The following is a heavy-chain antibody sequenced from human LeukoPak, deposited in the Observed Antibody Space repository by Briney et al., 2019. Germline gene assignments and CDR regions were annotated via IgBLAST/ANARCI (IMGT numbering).Heavy chain of an antibody. CDR1: GFTFSSYE. J-gene: IGHJ4*02. CDR3: ARDPATPEYFDY. V-gene: IGHV3-48*03. Sequence: GGSLRLSCAASGFTFSSYEMNWVRQAPGKGLEWVSYISSSGSTIYYADSVKGRFTISRDNAKNSLYPQMNSLRAEDTAVYYCARDPATPEYFDYWGQGTLVTVSS. CDR2: ISSSGSTI. D-gene: IGHD2-2*02.